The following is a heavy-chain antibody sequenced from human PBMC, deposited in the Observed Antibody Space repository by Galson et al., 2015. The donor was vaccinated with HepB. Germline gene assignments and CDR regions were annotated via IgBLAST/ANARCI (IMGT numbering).Heavy chain of an antibody. CDR1: GFTFSSYA. V-gene: IGHV3-23*01. CDR2: ISGSGDST. Sequence: SLRLSCAASGFTFSSYAMNWVRQAPGKGLEWVSGISGSGDSTYYADFVKGRFTISRDNSKNTLYLEMNSLRAEDTAVYYCAKEGGGVYGSTPHWGQGTLVTVSS. J-gene: IGHJ1*01. CDR3: AKEGGGVYGSTPH. D-gene: IGHD6-19*01.